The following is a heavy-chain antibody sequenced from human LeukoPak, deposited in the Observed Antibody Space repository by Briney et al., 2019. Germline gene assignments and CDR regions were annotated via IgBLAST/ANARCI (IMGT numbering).Heavy chain of an antibody. Sequence: GGSVKVSCKVSGYTLTQLSMHWVRQAPGKGLEWMGGFDPEDGVTLYAQKFQGRVTMTEDTSTDTAYMELSILRSEDTAVYYRASVGFGEFVDPFDFWGQGTVVTVSS. CDR2: FDPEDGVT. CDR1: GYTLTQLS. CDR3: ASVGFGEFVDPFDF. D-gene: IGHD3-10*01. V-gene: IGHV1-24*01. J-gene: IGHJ3*01.